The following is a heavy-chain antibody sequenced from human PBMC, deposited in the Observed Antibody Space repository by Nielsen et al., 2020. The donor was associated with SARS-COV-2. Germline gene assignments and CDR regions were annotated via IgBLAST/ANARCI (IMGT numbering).Heavy chain of an antibody. CDR3: ATYSSGWYNWFDP. D-gene: IGHD6-19*01. J-gene: IGHJ5*02. V-gene: IGHV5-51*01. CDR2: IYPGDSDT. Sequence: WVRQMSGKGLEWMGIIYPGDSDTRYSPSFQGQVTISADKSISTAYLQWSSLKASDTAMYYCATYSSGWYNWFDPWGQGTLVTVSS.